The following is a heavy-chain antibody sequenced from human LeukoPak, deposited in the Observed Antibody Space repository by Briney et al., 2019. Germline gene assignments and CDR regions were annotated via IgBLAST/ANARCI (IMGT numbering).Heavy chain of an antibody. D-gene: IGHD3-10*01. CDR2: INSSSSTI. CDR1: GFTFSSYS. J-gene: IGHJ6*03. CDR3: AKLGKTENYYGSGRFSYYYYMDV. Sequence: GGSLRLSCAASGFTFSSYSMNWVRQAPGKGLEWVSYINSSSSTIYYADSVKGRFTISRDNAKNSLYLQMNSPRAEDTAVYYCAKLGKTENYYGSGRFSYYYYMDVWGKGTTVTI. V-gene: IGHV3-48*01.